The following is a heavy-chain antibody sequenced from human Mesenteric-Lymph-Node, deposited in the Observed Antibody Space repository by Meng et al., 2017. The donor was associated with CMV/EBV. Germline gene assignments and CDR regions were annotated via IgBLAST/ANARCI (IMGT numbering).Heavy chain of an antibody. CDR2: IKQDGSEK. D-gene: IGHD1-26*01. J-gene: IGHJ4*02. V-gene: IGHV3-7*01. CDR3: ARGAGGTLSFFDY. Sequence: GESLKISCAASGFTFTTFWMSWVRQAPGKGLEWVANIKQDGSEKYYVDSVKGRFTISRDNAKNSLYLQMNSLRAEDTAVYYCARGAGGTLSFFDYWGQGTLVTVSS. CDR1: GFTFTTFW.